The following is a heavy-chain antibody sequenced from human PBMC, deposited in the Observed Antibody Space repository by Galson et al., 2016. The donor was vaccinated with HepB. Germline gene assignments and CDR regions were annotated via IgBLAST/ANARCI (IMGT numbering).Heavy chain of an antibody. D-gene: IGHD3-3*01. CDR3: AKLNRSLYYDFWSGFDF. Sequence: SLRLSCAAAGFTFSNHAMSWVRQAPGKGLEWLSEISSSGDRTYYADSMEGRFTTSRDNSNNTLFLQVSSLRAEDPAFYYCAKLNRSLYYDFWSGFDFLGQGTLVTVSS. CDR1: GFTFSNHA. CDR2: ISSSGDRT. J-gene: IGHJ4*02. V-gene: IGHV3-23*01.